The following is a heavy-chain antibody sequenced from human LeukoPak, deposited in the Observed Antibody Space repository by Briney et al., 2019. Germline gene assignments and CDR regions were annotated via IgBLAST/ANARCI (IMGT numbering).Heavy chain of an antibody. Sequence: PVKVSCKASGCTFSSYGISWVRQAPGQGLEWMERIIPILGITSHAQQFQGRVTLTADKPTSTAYMELSSLRSEDTAVYYCARDLGYNWNSDDMDVWGQGTTVTVSS. CDR1: GCTFSSYG. CDR2: IIPILGIT. D-gene: IGHD1-7*01. V-gene: IGHV1-69*04. CDR3: ARDLGYNWNSDDMDV. J-gene: IGHJ6*02.